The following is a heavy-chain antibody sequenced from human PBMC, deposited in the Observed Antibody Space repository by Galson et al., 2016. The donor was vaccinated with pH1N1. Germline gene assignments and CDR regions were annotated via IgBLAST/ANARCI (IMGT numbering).Heavy chain of an antibody. D-gene: IGHD2-21*02. Sequence: LSLTCTVSGDSINRNYWSWIRQPPGKGLEWIGYIYYSGTTSYNPPLKSRITISVDSSQGQFSLKLTSVTAADTAVYYCARGGGDLDSWGQGTLVTVSS. CDR1: GDSINRNY. J-gene: IGHJ4*02. V-gene: IGHV4-59*01. CDR2: IYYSGTT. CDR3: ARGGGDLDS.